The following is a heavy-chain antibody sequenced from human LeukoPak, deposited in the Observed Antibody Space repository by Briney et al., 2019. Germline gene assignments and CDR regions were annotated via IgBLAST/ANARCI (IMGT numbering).Heavy chain of an antibody. D-gene: IGHD6-19*01. CDR2: ISWNSGSI. V-gene: IGHV3-9*01. J-gene: IGHJ4*02. CDR3: AKDITAVASYYFDY. CDR1: GFTFDDYA. Sequence: GGSLRLSCAASGFTFDDYAMHWVRQAPGKGLEWVSGISWNSGSIGYADSVKGRFTISRDNAKNSLYLQMNSLRAEDTASYCCAKDITAVASYYFDYWGQGTLVTVSS.